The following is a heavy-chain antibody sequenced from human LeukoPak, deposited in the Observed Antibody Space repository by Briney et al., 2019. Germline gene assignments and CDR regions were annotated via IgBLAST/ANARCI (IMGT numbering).Heavy chain of an antibody. V-gene: IGHV3-23*01. Sequence: GGSLRLSCAASGFTFSSYAMSWVRQAPGKGLEWVSGIGGSGDSRYYADSVKGRFTISRDNSKNTLYLQMNSLRAEDTAVYYCAKASRFGYSYGPREYFYYMDVWGKGTTVTISS. J-gene: IGHJ6*03. CDR1: GFTFSSYA. CDR2: IGGSGDSR. CDR3: AKASRFGYSYGPREYFYYMDV. D-gene: IGHD5-18*01.